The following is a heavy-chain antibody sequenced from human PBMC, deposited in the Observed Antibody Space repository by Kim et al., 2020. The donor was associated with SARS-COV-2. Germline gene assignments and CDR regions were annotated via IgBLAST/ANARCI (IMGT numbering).Heavy chain of an antibody. CDR2: IYPGDSDT. J-gene: IGHJ4*02. Sequence: GESLKISCKGSGYSFTSYWIGWVRQMPGKGLEWMGIIYPGDSDTRYSPSFQGKVIISADKSISTAYLQGSSLKASDTAMYYCARHGYSSGWYGDYWGQGTLVTVSS. D-gene: IGHD6-19*01. CDR3: ARHGYSSGWYGDY. V-gene: IGHV5-51*01. CDR1: GYSFTSYW.